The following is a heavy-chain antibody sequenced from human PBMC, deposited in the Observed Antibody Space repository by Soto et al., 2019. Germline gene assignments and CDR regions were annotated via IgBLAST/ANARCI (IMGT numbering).Heavy chain of an antibody. CDR2: INHSGST. CDR1: GGSFSGYY. CDR3: ARGGPRTLRRGNYYYYMDV. J-gene: IGHJ6*03. V-gene: IGHV4-34*01. Sequence: SETLSLTCAVYGGSFSGYYWSWIRQPPGKGLEWIGEINHSGSTNYNPSLKSRVTISVDTSKNQFSLKLSSVTAADTAVYYCARGGPRTLRRGNYYYYMDVWGKGTTVTVSS.